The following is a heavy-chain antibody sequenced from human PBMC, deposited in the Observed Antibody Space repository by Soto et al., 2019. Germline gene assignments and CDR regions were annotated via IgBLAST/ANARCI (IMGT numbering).Heavy chain of an antibody. CDR1: GYTFTSYG. J-gene: IGHJ3*02. CDR2: ISAYNGNT. Sequence: ASVKVSCKASGYTFTSYGISWVRQAPGQGLEWMGWISAYNGNTNYAQKLQGRVTMTTDTSTSTAYMELRSLRSDDTAVYYCARDYYDSSGLGRDDFDIWGQGTMVTVSS. D-gene: IGHD3-22*01. CDR3: ARDYYDSSGLGRDDFDI. V-gene: IGHV1-18*04.